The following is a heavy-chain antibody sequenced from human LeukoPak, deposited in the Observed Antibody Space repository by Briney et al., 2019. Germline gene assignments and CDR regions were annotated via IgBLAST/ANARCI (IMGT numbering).Heavy chain of an antibody. V-gene: IGHV4-59*08. CDR2: MYYSGSP. CDR1: GGSISSYY. CDR3: ARHGEQQLVRRWFDS. J-gene: IGHJ5*01. D-gene: IGHD6-13*01. Sequence: PSETLSLTCTVSGGSISSYYWSWIRQPPGKGLEWIGYMYYSGSPNYSPSLKSRVTISVDRSPNQLSLKLSSVTAADTAVYYCARHGEQQLVRRWFDSWGQGTLVTVSS.